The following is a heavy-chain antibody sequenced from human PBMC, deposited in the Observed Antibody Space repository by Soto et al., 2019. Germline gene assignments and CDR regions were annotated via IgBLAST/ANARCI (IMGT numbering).Heavy chain of an antibody. D-gene: IGHD3-22*01. CDR1: GYLISRGYY. Sequence: PSETLSLTSSVSGYLISRGYYWGWVRQTPGKGLEWLGSIDYSGKTYKNPSLKSRVSASVDLSQNQFSLNLRSVTAADTAVYVCASGLSSGYDSYYFDYWGQGTLVTVSS. CDR3: ASGLSSGYDSYYFDY. CDR2: IDYSGKT. V-gene: IGHV4-38-2*01. J-gene: IGHJ4*02.